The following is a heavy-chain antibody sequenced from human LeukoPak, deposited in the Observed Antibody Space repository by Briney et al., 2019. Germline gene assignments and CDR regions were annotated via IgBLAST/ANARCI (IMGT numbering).Heavy chain of an antibody. J-gene: IGHJ4*02. Sequence: GGSLRLSCAASGFTFSSYAMHWVRQAPGKGLVWVSRIKSDGSSTNYADSVKGRVTISRDNAENTLYLLMTSLRAEDTAVYYCARGGKYAYFVDCWGQGTLVTVSS. CDR2: IKSDGSST. CDR3: ARGGKYAYFVDC. D-gene: IGHD3-16*01. CDR1: GFTFSSYA. V-gene: IGHV3-74*01.